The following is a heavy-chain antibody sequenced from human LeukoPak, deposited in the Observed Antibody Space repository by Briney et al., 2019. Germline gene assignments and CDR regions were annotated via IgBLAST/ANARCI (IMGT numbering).Heavy chain of an antibody. Sequence: GGSLKLSCAASGFTFSDYTMNWVRLAPGKGLEWVSSISGSSNYIYYADSVKGRFTISRGNAKNSLYLQMNSLRVEDTAVYYCARDESGDNDAFDIWGQGTMVTVSS. CDR3: ARDESGDNDAFDI. J-gene: IGHJ3*02. CDR2: ISGSSNYI. V-gene: IGHV3-21*01. D-gene: IGHD2-21*01. CDR1: GFTFSDYT.